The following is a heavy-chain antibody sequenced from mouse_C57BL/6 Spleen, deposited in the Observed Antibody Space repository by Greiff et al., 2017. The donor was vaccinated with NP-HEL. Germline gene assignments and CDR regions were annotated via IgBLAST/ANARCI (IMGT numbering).Heavy chain of an antibody. CDR2: INPNNGGT. V-gene: IGHV1-22*01. CDR3: AIGVYLGAWFAY. Sequence: EVQLQQSGPELVKPGASVKMSCKASGYTFTDYNMHWVKQSHGKSLEWIGYINPNNGGTSYNQKFKGKATLTVNKSYSTAYMELRSLTSEDSAVYYCAIGVYLGAWFAYGGQGTLVTVSA. CDR1: GYTFTDYN. D-gene: IGHD5-5*01. J-gene: IGHJ3*01.